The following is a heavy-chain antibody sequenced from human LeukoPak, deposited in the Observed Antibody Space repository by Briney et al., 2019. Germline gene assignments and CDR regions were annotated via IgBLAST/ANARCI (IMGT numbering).Heavy chain of an antibody. D-gene: IGHD3-10*01. CDR1: GGSISSSSYY. V-gene: IGHV4-39*07. J-gene: IGHJ3*02. CDR3: ARIVLRVRFGRDI. CDR2: INHSGST. Sequence: SETLSLTCTVSGGSISSSSYYWSWIRQPPGKGLEWIGEINHSGSTNYNPSLKSRVTISVDTSKNQFSLKLSSVTAADTAVYYCARIVLRVRFGRDIWGQGTMVTVSS.